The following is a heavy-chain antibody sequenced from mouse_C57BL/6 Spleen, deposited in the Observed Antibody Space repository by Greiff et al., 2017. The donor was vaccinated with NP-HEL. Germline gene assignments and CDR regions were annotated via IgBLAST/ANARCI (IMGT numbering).Heavy chain of an antibody. CDR1: GYSITSGYY. CDR2: ISYDGSN. V-gene: IGHV3-6*01. CDR3: ARGWAMDY. D-gene: IGHD2-3*01. J-gene: IGHJ4*01. Sequence: LQESGPGLVKPSQSLSLTCSVTGYSITSGYYWNWIRQFPGNKLEWMGYISYDGSNNYNPSLKNRISITRDTSKNQFFLKLNSVTTEDTATYYCARGWAMDYWGQGTSVTVSS.